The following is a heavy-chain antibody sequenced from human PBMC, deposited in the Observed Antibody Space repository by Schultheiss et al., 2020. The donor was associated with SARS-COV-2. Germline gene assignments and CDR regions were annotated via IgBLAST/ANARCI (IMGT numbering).Heavy chain of an antibody. CDR3: ARGGSFRQWLGRFDY. J-gene: IGHJ4*02. CDR2: ITHSGGT. V-gene: IGHV4-34*01. D-gene: IGHD6-19*01. Sequence: SQTLSLTCAVYGGSFRIYSWSWIRQPPEKGLEWIGEITHSGGTNYNPSLESRVSISVDTSKKQISLRLNSMSAADTAMYYCARGGSFRQWLGRFDYWGQGTLVTVSS. CDR1: GGSFRIYS.